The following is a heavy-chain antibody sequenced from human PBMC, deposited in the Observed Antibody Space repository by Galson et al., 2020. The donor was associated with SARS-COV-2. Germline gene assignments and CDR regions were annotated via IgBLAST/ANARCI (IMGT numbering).Heavy chain of an antibody. V-gene: IGHV3-33*01. J-gene: IGHJ4*02. CDR1: GLTLSSYG. CDR2: IWYDGSNK. D-gene: IGHD6-19*01. Sequence: TGGSLRLSCAASGLTLSSYGMHWVRQAPGKGLEWVAVIWYDGSNKYYADSVKGRFTISRDNSKNTLYLQMNSLRAEDTAVYYCARDGQWLDTVLGYWGQGTLVTVSS. CDR3: ARDGQWLDTVLGY.